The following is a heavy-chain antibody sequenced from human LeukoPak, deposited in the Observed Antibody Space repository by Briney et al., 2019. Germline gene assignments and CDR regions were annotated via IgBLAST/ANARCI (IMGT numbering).Heavy chain of an antibody. CDR3: TRGRAGYYFDY. CDR2: INTDGSST. Sequence: GGSLRLSCAASGSTFSDNWMHWVRQVPGKGLVWVSRINTDGSSTGYADSVKGRFTISRDNAKNTLYLQMSSLRAEDTAVYYCTRGRAGYYFDYWGQGTLVTVSS. V-gene: IGHV3-74*01. J-gene: IGHJ4*02. CDR1: GSTFSDNW.